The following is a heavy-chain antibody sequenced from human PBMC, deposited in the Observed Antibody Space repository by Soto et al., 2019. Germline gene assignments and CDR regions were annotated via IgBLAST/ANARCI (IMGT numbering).Heavy chain of an antibody. Sequence: GASVKVSCKDSGDTFTTYDINWVRQATGHGLEWMGWINPNSGNSGYAQRFQGRVTMTRDTATRTAYMEVSSLRSDDTAVYYCARGRASGSYYLLDYWGQGTLVTVSS. CDR3: ARGRASGSYYLLDY. J-gene: IGHJ4*02. CDR2: INPNSGNS. D-gene: IGHD3-10*01. V-gene: IGHV1-8*01. CDR1: GDTFTTYD.